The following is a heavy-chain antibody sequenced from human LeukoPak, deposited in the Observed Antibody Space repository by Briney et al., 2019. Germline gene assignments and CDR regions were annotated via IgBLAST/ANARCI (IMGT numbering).Heavy chain of an antibody. CDR2: ISSSGNTI. Sequence: PGGSLRLSCAASEFTFTSYELNWVRQAPGKGLEWVSYISSSGNTISYADSVKGRFTISRDNSKNTLYLQMNSLRAGNTAVYYCAKNRVSGWPYLDYWGQGTLVTVSS. V-gene: IGHV3-48*03. D-gene: IGHD6-19*01. J-gene: IGHJ4*02. CDR3: AKNRVSGWPYLDY. CDR1: EFTFTSYE.